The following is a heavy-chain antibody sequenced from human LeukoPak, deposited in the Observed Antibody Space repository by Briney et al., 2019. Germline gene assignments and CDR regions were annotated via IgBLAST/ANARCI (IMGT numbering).Heavy chain of an antibody. CDR2: INYSGYT. J-gene: IGHJ6*03. V-gene: IGHV4-39*02. D-gene: IGHD6-13*01. Sequence: PSETLSLTCTVSGGSISSSNYYWGWIRQPPGKGLEWIGSINYSGYTYYNPSLKSRVTISVDTSKNHFSLKLRSVTAADTAVYYCAEGAHSSSWYYYYYYMDVWGKGTTVTISS. CDR1: GGSISSSNYY. CDR3: AEGAHSSSWYYYYYYMDV.